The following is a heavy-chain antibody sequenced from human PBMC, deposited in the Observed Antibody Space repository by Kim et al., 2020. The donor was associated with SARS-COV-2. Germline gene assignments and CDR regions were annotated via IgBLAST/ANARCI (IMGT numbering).Heavy chain of an antibody. D-gene: IGHD5-12*01. CDR1: GFTFSSYD. J-gene: IGHJ4*02. CDR2: IGTAGDT. V-gene: IGHV3-13*04. CDR3: ARARGYSGYDMAFDY. Sequence: GGSLRLSCAASGFTFSSYDMHWVRQATGKGLEWVSAIGTAGDTYYPGSVKGRFTISRENAKNSLYLQMNSLRAGDTAVYYCARARGYSGYDMAFDYWGQGTLVTVSS.